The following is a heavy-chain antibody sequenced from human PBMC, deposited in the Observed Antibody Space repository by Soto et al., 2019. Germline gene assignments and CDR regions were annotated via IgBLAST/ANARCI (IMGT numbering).Heavy chain of an antibody. J-gene: IGHJ6*02. D-gene: IGHD4-17*01. CDR3: ARGPTTPPGDYVIYYYYGMDV. CDR1: GGTFSSYA. V-gene: IGHV1-69*01. Sequence: QVQLVQSGAEVKKPGSSVKVSCKASGGTFSSYAISWVRQAPGQGLEWMGGIIPIFGKANYAQKVQGRVTIPADESTSTAYMELSSLRSEDTAVYYCARGPTTPPGDYVIYYYYGMDVWGQGTTVTVSS. CDR2: IIPIFGKA.